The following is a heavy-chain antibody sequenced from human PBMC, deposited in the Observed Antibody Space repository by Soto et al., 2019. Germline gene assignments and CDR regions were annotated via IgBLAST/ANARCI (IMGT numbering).Heavy chain of an antibody. CDR3: ARDFSLRPKSYSGYDYYRRYFDY. CDR1: GFTFSSYG. J-gene: IGHJ4*02. Sequence: GGSLRLSCAASGFTFSSYGMHWVRQAPGKGLEWVAVIWYDGSNKYYADSVKGRFTISRDNSKNTLYLQMNSLRAEDTTVYYCARDFSLRPKSYSGYDYYRRYFDYWGQGTLVTVSS. V-gene: IGHV3-33*01. D-gene: IGHD5-12*01. CDR2: IWYDGSNK.